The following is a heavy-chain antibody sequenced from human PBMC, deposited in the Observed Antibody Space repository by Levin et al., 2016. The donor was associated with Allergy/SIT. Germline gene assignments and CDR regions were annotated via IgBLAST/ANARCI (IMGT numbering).Heavy chain of an antibody. D-gene: IGHD6-19*01. CDR3: ARAGIAVAGPKWDYFDY. CDR1: GFTFSSYG. CDR2: IWYDGSNK. J-gene: IGHJ4*02. Sequence: GGSLRLSCAASGFTFSSYGMHWVRQAPGKGLEWVAVIWYDGSNKYYADSVKGRFTISRDNSKNTLYLQMNSLRAEDTAVYYCARAGIAVAGPKWDYFDYWGQGTLVTVSS. V-gene: IGHV3-33*01.